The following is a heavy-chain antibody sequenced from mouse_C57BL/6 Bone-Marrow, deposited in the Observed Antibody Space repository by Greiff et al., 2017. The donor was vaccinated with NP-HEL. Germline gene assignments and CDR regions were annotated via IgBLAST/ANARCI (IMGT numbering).Heavy chain of an antibody. CDR2: ISDGGSYT. D-gene: IGHD1-1*01. CDR1: GFTFSSYA. Sequence: EVKLVESGGGLVKPGGSLKLSCAASGFTFSSYAMSWVRQTPEKRLEWVATISDGGSYTYYPDNVKGRVTISRDNAKNNLYLQMSHLKAEDTAMYYGAREGYYGSWDYWGQGTTLTVSS. J-gene: IGHJ2*01. V-gene: IGHV5-4*01. CDR3: AREGYYGSWDY.